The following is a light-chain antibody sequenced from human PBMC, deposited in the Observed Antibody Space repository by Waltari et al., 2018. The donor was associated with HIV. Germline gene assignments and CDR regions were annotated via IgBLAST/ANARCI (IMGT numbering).Light chain of an antibody. V-gene: IGLV2-8*01. Sequence: QSALTQPPSASGSPGQSVTISCTGTSSDVGGYNYVSWYQQHPGKAPKLTIYEVSKRPSGFPDRFSGSKSGNAAALTVSGRQAEDEADYYCSSYAGSNNFGVFGGGTKLTVL. CDR2: EVS. CDR1: SSDVGGYNY. CDR3: SSYAGSNNFGV. J-gene: IGLJ2*01.